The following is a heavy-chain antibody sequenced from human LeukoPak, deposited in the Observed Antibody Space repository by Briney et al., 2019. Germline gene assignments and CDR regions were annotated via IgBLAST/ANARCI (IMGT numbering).Heavy chain of an antibody. CDR3: AKDSPRIAAAGMGYFDY. D-gene: IGHD6-13*01. Sequence: GGSLRLSCAASGFTFSGLGMHWVRQAPGKGLEWLAFIQYDGSNKYYADSVKGRFTISRDNSKNTLYLQMNSLRAEDTAVYYCAKDSPRIAAAGMGYFDYWGQGTLVTVSS. CDR2: IQYDGSNK. J-gene: IGHJ4*02. V-gene: IGHV3-30*02. CDR1: GFTFSGLG.